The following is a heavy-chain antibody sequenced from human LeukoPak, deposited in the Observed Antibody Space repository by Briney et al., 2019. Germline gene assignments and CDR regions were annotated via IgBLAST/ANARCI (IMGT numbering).Heavy chain of an antibody. CDR3: ARGWGGRLRLGELSFPFDY. CDR1: GGSTSSGGHY. CDR2: IYYSGTT. D-gene: IGHD3-16*02. J-gene: IGHJ4*02. Sequence: SETLSLTCTVSGGSTSSGGHYWSWIRQHPGKGLEWIGYIYYSGTTYYNPSLKSRVTISVDTSKYQFSLKLRSVTAADTAVYYCARGWGGRLRLGELSFPFDYWGQGTLVTVSS. V-gene: IGHV4-31*03.